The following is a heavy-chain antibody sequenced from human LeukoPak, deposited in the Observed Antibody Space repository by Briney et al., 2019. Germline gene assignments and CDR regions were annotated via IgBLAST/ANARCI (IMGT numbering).Heavy chain of an antibody. CDR2: INHSGST. V-gene: IGHV4-34*01. CDR3: GRVRAGSSSPSVRDAFDI. J-gene: IGHJ3*02. CDR1: GGSFSGYY. Sequence: SETLSLTCAVYGGSFSGYYWSWIRQPPGKGLEWIGEINHSGSTNFSPSLKSRVTISVDTSKNQFSLKLSSVTAADTAVYYCGRVRAGSSSPSVRDAFDIWGQGTMVTVSS. D-gene: IGHD6-6*01.